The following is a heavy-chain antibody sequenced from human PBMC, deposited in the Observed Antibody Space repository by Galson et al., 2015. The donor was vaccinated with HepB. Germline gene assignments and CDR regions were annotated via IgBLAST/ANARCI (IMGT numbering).Heavy chain of an antibody. CDR3: TRVRHLARGMDV. CDR1: GDSVSTNTVA. CDR2: TYYRSKWYN. J-gene: IGHJ6*02. Sequence: ISGDSVSTNTVAWNWIRQSPSRGLEWLGRTYYRSKWYNDYAVSVQSRITINPDTSRNQFSLQLNSVTPEDTGVYYCTRVRHLARGMDVWGQGTTVTVSS. V-gene: IGHV6-1*01. D-gene: IGHD5-12*01.